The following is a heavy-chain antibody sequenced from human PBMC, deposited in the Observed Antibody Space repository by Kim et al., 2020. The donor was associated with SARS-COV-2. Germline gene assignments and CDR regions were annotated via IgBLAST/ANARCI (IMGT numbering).Heavy chain of an antibody. J-gene: IGHJ6*02. CDR2: IYSGGST. Sequence: GGSLRLSCAASGFTVSSNYMSWVRQAPGKGLEWVSVIYSGGSTYYADSVKGRFTISRDNSKNTLYLQMNSLRAEDTAVYYCARGARLGTIFGVVSPDVWGQGTTVTVSS. V-gene: IGHV3-53*01. CDR1: GFTVSSNY. D-gene: IGHD3-3*01. CDR3: ARGARLGTIFGVVSPDV.